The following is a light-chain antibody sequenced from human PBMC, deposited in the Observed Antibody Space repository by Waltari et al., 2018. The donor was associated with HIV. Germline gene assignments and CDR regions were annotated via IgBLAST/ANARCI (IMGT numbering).Light chain of an antibody. CDR3: CSYVGSRTVL. J-gene: IGLJ3*02. CDR1: SSDVGSFNL. V-gene: IGLV2-23*02. Sequence: QSVLTQPASVSGSPGQSITISCTGTSSDVGSFNLVSWYQHHPGKAPKLIIYDVTKRVPGFSNRFAGSKSGNRASLTISGLQADDEADYHCCSYVGSRTVLFGGGTKVTVL. CDR2: DVT.